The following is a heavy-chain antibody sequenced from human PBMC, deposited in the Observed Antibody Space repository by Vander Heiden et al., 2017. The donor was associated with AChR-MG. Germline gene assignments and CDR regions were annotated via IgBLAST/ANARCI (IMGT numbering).Heavy chain of an antibody. J-gene: IGHJ5*02. CDR2: INPNSGGT. CDR1: GYTFTGYY. D-gene: IGHD2-21*02. Sequence: QVQLVQSGAEVKKPGASVKVSCKASGYTFTGYYMHWGRQAPGQGLEWMGWINPNSGGTNYAQKFQGWVTMTRDTSISTAYMELSRLRSDDTAVYYCARAGDPYCGGDCYWGWFDPWGQGTLVTVSS. V-gene: IGHV1-2*04. CDR3: ARAGDPYCGGDCYWGWFDP.